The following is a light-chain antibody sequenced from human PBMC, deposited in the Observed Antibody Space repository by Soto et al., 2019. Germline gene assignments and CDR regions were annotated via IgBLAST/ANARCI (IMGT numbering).Light chain of an antibody. Sequence: EIVLTQSPVTLSVSPGERATLSCRASQSVSTNLAWYHQKLGQAPRVLIYGSSSRATGVPTRFSGSGSGTEFTLTINSLQSEDSGIYYCLQDNNWPLSTFGQGTRLEIK. CDR2: GSS. J-gene: IGKJ5*01. CDR1: QSVSTN. CDR3: LQDNNWPLST. V-gene: IGKV3-15*01.